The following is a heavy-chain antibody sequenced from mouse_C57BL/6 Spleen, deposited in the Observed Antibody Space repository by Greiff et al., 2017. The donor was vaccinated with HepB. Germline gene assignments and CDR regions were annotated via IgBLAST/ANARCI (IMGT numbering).Heavy chain of an antibody. Sequence: QVQLKQSGAELARPGASVKLSCKASGYTFTSYGISWVKQRTGQGLEWIGEIYPRSGNTYYNEKFKGKATLTADKSSSTAYMELRSLTSEDSAVYFCARSDDGYYVGYWGQGTTLTVSS. CDR3: ARSDDGYYVGY. CDR2: IYPRSGNT. V-gene: IGHV1-81*01. CDR1: GYTFTSYG. D-gene: IGHD2-3*01. J-gene: IGHJ2*01.